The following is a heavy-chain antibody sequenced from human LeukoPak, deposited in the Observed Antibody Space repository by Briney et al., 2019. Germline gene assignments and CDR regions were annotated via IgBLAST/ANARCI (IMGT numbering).Heavy chain of an antibody. Sequence: GGSLRLSCAASGFTFSSYSMNWVRQAPGKGLEWVTSISSSSYIYYADSVKGRFTISRDNAKNSLYLQMNSLRAEDTAVYYCARRGDSSGWYGGYYYYYYMDVWGKGTTVTVSS. CDR3: ARRGDSSGWYGGYYYYYYMDV. CDR2: ISSSSYI. CDR1: GFTFSSYS. D-gene: IGHD6-19*01. V-gene: IGHV3-21*01. J-gene: IGHJ6*03.